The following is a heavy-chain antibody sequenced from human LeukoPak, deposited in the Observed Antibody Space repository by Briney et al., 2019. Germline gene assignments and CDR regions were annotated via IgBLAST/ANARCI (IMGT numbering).Heavy chain of an antibody. Sequence: GGSLRLSCVVSGITLSNYGMSWVRQAPGKGLEWVAGISGSGGSTNYADSVKGRFTISRDNPKNTLYLQMNSLRAEDTAVYFCTKRGVVIRIILVGFHKEAYYFDSWGQGALVTVSS. CDR1: GITLSNYG. D-gene: IGHD3-10*02. CDR3: TKRGVVIRIILVGFHKEAYYFDS. CDR2: ISGSGGST. J-gene: IGHJ4*02. V-gene: IGHV3-23*01.